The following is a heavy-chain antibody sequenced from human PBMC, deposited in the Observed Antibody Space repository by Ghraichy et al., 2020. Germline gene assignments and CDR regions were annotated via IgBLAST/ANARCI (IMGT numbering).Heavy chain of an antibody. V-gene: IGHV3-21*01. CDR1: GFTFSSYS. Sequence: GGSLRLSCAASGFTFSSYSMNWVRQAPGKGLEWVSSISSSSSYIYYADSVKGRFTISRDNAKNSLYLQMNSLRAEDTAVYYCARDPRLGYSSGWYLPRSDYYYGMDVWGQGTTVTVSS. D-gene: IGHD6-19*01. CDR3: ARDPRLGYSSGWYLPRSDYYYGMDV. J-gene: IGHJ6*02. CDR2: ISSSSSYI.